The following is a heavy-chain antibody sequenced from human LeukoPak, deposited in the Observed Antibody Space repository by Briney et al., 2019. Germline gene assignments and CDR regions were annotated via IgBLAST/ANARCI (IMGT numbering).Heavy chain of an antibody. J-gene: IGHJ5*02. CDR2: INPNSGGT. V-gene: IGHV1-2*02. CDR1: GYTFTGYY. CDR3: ARVGPLTGTTDWFDP. D-gene: IGHD1-7*01. Sequence: SVKVSCKASGYTFTGYYMHWVRQAPGQGLEWMGWINPNSGGTNYAQKFQGRVTMTRDTSISTAYMELSRLRSDDTAVYYCARVGPLTGTTDWFDPWGQGTLVIVSS.